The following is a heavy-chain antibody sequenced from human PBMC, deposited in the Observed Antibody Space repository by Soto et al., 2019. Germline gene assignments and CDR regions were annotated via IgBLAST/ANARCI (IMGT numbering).Heavy chain of an antibody. D-gene: IGHD3-16*01. CDR2: ISTSSGYR. J-gene: IGHJ5*02. Sequence: GGSLRLSCAASGFTFSNYSMNWVRQAPGKGLEWVSSISTSSGYRYYADSVKGRFTISRDNAKKSLYLQMNSLRAEDTAVYYCARDLHDYVSFRFDPWGQGTLVT. V-gene: IGHV3-21*01. CDR3: ARDLHDYVSFRFDP. CDR1: GFTFSNYS.